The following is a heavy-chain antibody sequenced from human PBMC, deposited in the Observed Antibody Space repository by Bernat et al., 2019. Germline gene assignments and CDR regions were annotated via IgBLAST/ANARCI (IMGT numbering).Heavy chain of an antibody. CDR2: INSDGSST. J-gene: IGHJ3*01. V-gene: IGHV3-74*01. CDR1: GFAFSTYW. Sequence: EVQLVESGGGLVQPGGSPRLSCAASGFAFSTYWMHWVRQAPGKGLVWVSRINSDGSSTSYADSVKGRFTLSRDNAKNTLYLQMNSLRAEDTAVYYCVRDYGYSDKSWGQGTMVAVSS. D-gene: IGHD6-13*01. CDR3: VRDYGYSDKS.